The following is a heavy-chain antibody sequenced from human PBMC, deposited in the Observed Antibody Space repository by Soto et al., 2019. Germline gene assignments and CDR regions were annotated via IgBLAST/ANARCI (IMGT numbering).Heavy chain of an antibody. CDR3: ARDLMADIYYYYYGMDV. Sequence: VSCKASGYTFTSYGISWVRQAPGQGLEWMGWISAYNGNTNYAQKLQGRVTMTTDTSTSTAYMELRSLRSDDTAVYYCARDLMADIYYYYYGMDVWGQGTTVTVYS. CDR1: GYTFTSYG. J-gene: IGHJ6*02. V-gene: IGHV1-18*04. CDR2: ISAYNGNT. D-gene: IGHD2-15*01.